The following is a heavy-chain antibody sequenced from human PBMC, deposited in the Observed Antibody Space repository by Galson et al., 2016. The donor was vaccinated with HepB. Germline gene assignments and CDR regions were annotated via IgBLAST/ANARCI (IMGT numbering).Heavy chain of an antibody. CDR2: ISYSRSP. Sequence: SETLSLTCTVSGASIRTSSYYWGWIRQPPGEGLEWIATISYSRSPYYNPSLKSRVTISVDTSKNQFSLELNSVTATDTAVYYCAVFIDGGTLVVSWGQGTVVTVSS. CDR1: GASIRTSSYY. V-gene: IGHV4-39*01. D-gene: IGHD3-22*01. CDR3: AVFIDGGTLVVS. J-gene: IGHJ5*02.